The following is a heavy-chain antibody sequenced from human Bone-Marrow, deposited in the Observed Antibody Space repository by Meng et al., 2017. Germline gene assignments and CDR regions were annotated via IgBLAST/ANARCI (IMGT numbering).Heavy chain of an antibody. D-gene: IGHD6-19*01. V-gene: IGHV4/OR15-8*02. CDR2: IYHGGDT. CDR1: GASIGSFGW. Sequence: QGGLLESGHGLGSLSGPLSLTCVVSGASIGSFGWWGWVSQPPGKGLEWIGEIYHGGDTNYNPTLKSRVTIAIVKSKNQFSLKLSSVTAADTAVYYCASWIYSCGWQWGQGALVTVSS. J-gene: IGHJ4*02. CDR3: ASWIYSCGWQ.